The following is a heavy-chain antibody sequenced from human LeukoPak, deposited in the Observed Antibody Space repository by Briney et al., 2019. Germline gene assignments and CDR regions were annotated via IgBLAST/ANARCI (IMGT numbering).Heavy chain of an antibody. J-gene: IGHJ4*02. Sequence: ASVTVSCKSSGYTFTGYYMHWVRQAPGQGLEWMGWINPNSGGTNYAQKFQGRVTMTRDTSISTAYMELSRLRSDDTAVYYCAREGGGGYYYDSSGYPFDYWGQGTLVTVSS. CDR1: GYTFTGYY. CDR3: AREGGGGYYYDSSGYPFDY. V-gene: IGHV1-2*02. D-gene: IGHD3-22*01. CDR2: INPNSGGT.